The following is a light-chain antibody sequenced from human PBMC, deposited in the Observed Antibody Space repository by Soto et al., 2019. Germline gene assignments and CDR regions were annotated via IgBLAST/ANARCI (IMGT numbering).Light chain of an antibody. CDR3: QQYSSDST. CDR2: RAS. CDR1: QNINNW. Sequence: DIQMTQSPSTLSASVGDRVTITCQASQNINNWLAWYQQKPGKAPKLLIYRASSLENGVPSRFSGRGSGTDFIFTITSLQPDDFATYYCQQYSSDSTFGQGTKVEIK. J-gene: IGKJ1*01. V-gene: IGKV1-5*03.